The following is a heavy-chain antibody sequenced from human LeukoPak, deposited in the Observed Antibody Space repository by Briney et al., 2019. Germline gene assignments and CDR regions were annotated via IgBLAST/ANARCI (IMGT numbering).Heavy chain of an antibody. V-gene: IGHV1-2*02. CDR1: GYTFTDYY. J-gene: IGHJ4*02. CDR2: INHNSGDT. D-gene: IGHD5-12*01. Sequence: ASVKVSFKASGYTFTDYYMHWVRQAPGQGLEWMGWINHNSGDTNYAQKFQGRVTMTRGTSISTVYMELSSLRSDDTAMYYCAKGVGSGYGDYWGQGTLVTVSS. CDR3: AKGVGSGYGDY.